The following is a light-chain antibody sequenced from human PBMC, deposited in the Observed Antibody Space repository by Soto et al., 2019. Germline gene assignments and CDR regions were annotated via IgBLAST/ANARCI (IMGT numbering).Light chain of an antibody. CDR3: QQRSSWPL. V-gene: IGKV3-11*01. J-gene: IGKJ4*01. Sequence: EIVLTQSPAILSLSPGDTATLSCRASQTVSNYLTWYQQKPGQAPRLLIYDTSKRAAGMPARFSGSGSGTDFTLTISSLEPEDFAVYYCQQRSSWPLFGGGTKVDIK. CDR2: DTS. CDR1: QTVSNY.